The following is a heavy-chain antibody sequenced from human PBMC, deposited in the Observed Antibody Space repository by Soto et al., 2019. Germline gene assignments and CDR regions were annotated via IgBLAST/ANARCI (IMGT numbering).Heavy chain of an antibody. CDR3: AKCGARCPGYY. D-gene: IGHD6-25*01. CDR2: ISGSGGAT. CDR1: GFTFSNYV. J-gene: IGHJ4*02. V-gene: IGHV3-23*01. Sequence: GGSLRLSCAASGFTFSNYVMSWVRQAPGKGLEWVSTISGSGGATYYADSVKGRFTISRDNSKNTLYLQMDSLRAEDTAVYYCAKCGARCPGYYWGQGTLVTVSS.